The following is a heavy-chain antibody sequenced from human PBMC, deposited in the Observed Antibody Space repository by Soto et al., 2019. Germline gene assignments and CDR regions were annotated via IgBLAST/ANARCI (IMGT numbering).Heavy chain of an antibody. CDR1: GGSISSSSYY. J-gene: IGHJ4*02. CDR2: IYYSGST. V-gene: IGHV4-39*01. D-gene: IGHD2-2*01. Sequence: SETLSLTCTVSGGSISSSSYYWGWIRQPPGKGLEWIGSIYYSGSTYYNPSLKSRVTISVDTSKNQFSLKLSSVTAADTAVYYCARQSLIVVVPAAHPFDYWGQGTLVTVSS. CDR3: ARQSLIVVVPAAHPFDY.